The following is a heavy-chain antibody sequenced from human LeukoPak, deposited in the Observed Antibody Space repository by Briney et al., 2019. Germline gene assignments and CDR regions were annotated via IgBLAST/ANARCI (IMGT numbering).Heavy chain of an antibody. V-gene: IGHV4-4*02. Sequence: SETLSLTCVVSGNSISSDYWWSWVRQSPGKGLEWIGEIFHDGSTNPNPSLESRLTMSVDKSKNQFSLELRSVTAADTAVYYCARDPGGPIAARPPRRYYYYMDVWGKGTTVTVSS. CDR2: IFHDGST. J-gene: IGHJ6*03. D-gene: IGHD6-6*01. CDR3: ARDPGGPIAARPPRRYYYYMDV. CDR1: GNSISSDYW.